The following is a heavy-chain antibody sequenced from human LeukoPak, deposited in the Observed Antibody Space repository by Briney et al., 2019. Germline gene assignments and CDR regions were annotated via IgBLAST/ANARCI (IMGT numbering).Heavy chain of an antibody. D-gene: IGHD3-22*01. CDR1: GGSLSSYY. CDR3: ARGNHYYDSSPLDY. V-gene: IGHV4-59*01. Sequence: PSETLSLTRTVSGGSLSSYYWSWIRQSPHKGLEWIGYVYKSGSTNYNPSLRSRATVSVDTSQNQFSLKMTSVTAADTAVYYCARGNHYYDSSPLDYWGQGTLVTVSS. J-gene: IGHJ4*02. CDR2: VYKSGST.